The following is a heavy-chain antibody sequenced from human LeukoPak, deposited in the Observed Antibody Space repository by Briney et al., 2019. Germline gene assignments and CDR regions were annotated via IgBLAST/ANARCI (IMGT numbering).Heavy chain of an antibody. J-gene: IGHJ4*02. Sequence: SETLSLTCTVSGGSISSSSYYWGWIRQPPGKGLEWIVSIYYSGSTYYNPSLKSRVTISVDTSKNQFSLKLSSVTAADTAVYYCARHGMGYDILTGYYKDGYFDYWGQGTLVTVSS. CDR2: IYYSGST. CDR3: ARHGMGYDILTGYYKDGYFDY. V-gene: IGHV4-39*01. CDR1: GGSISSSSYY. D-gene: IGHD3-9*01.